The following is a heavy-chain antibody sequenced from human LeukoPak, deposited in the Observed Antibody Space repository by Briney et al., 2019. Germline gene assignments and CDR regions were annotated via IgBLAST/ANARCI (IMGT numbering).Heavy chain of an antibody. D-gene: IGHD3-3*01. CDR1: GFSFSNYG. V-gene: IGHV3-30*18. J-gene: IGHJ4*02. CDR3: VKGYYDFDY. Sequence: PGRSLRLSCTASGFSFSNYGMHWVRQAPGKGLEWITAISYDGSNEYYADSVKGRFTISRDNSKITLYLQMNSLRAEDTAVYYCVKGYYDFDYWGQGTLVTVSS. CDR2: ISYDGSNE.